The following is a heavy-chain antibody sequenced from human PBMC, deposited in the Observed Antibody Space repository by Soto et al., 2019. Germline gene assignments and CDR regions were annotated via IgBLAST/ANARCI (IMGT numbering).Heavy chain of an antibody. Sequence: VQLLESGGGLVQPGGSLRLSCAASGFTFSSYAMSWVRQAPGKGLEWVSAISGSGGSTYYADSVKGRFTISRDNSKITLYLQMTSLRAEDTAVYYGAKARDGCELPNWFDPWGQGALVTVSS. CDR3: AKARDGCELPNWFDP. CDR1: GFTFSSYA. CDR2: ISGSGGST. V-gene: IGHV3-23*01. J-gene: IGHJ5*02. D-gene: IGHD1-26*01.